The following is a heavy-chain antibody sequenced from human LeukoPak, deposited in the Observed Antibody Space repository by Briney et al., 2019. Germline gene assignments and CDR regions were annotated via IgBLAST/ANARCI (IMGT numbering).Heavy chain of an antibody. CDR2: ISSSGSTI. CDR3: ARARRMLYEYTNFDY. J-gene: IGHJ4*02. D-gene: IGHD2-8*01. V-gene: IGHV3-11*04. Sequence: GGSLRLSCAASGFTFSDYYMSWIRQAPGKGLEWVSYISSSGSTIYYADSVKGRFTISRDNAKNSLYLQMNSLRAEDTAVYYCARARRMLYEYTNFDYWGQGALVTVSS. CDR1: GFTFSDYY.